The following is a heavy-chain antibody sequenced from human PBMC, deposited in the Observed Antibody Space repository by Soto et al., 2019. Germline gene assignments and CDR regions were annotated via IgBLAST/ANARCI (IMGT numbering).Heavy chain of an antibody. CDR2: IKHDGSEQ. Sequence: PGGSLRLSCAASGFTFSRYWLSWVRQAPGRGLEWVANIKHDGSEQYYVDSVKGRFTISRDNAQNLVYLQMNSLRAEDAAIYYCTRDDEIFLESWGQGTLVTVSS. CDR3: TRDDEIFLES. J-gene: IGHJ4*03. V-gene: IGHV3-7*01. CDR1: GFTFSRYW.